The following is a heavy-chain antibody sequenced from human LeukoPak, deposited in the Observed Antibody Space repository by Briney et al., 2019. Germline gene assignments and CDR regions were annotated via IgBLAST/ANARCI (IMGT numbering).Heavy chain of an antibody. CDR2: ISPRSEGT. CDR1: GFTFSSYA. J-gene: IGHJ2*01. CDR3: AKGPRVFGVVLGLDWYFDL. V-gene: IGHV3-23*01. D-gene: IGHD3-3*01. Sequence: PGGSLRLSCAASGFTFSSYAMNWVRQAPGKGPEWVAVISPRSEGTFYADALKGRFTISRDNSKNTLYLQMHSLRAEDTAVYYCAKGPRVFGVVLGLDWYFDLWGRGTLVSVSS.